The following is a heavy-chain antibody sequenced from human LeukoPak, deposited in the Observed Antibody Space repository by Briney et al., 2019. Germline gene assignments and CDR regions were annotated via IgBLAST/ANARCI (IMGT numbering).Heavy chain of an antibody. CDR2: IYHSGST. CDR3: ARHTGLRFLEWLPTNFDY. CDR1: GYSISSGYY. V-gene: IGHV4-38-2*01. D-gene: IGHD3-3*01. J-gene: IGHJ4*02. Sequence: PSETLSLTXAVSGYSISSGYYWGWIRQPPGKGLEWIGSIYHSGSTYYNPSLKSRVTISVDTSKNQFSLKLSSVTAADTAVYYCARHTGLRFLEWLPTNFDYWGQGTLVTVSS.